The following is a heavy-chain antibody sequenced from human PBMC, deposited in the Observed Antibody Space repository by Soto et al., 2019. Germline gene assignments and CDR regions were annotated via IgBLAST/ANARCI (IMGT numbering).Heavy chain of an antibody. V-gene: IGHV4-59*01. CDR3: ASSKMGLSSVLET. Sequence: QVQLQESGPGLVKPSETLSLTCNVSGDSIRSYFWSWVRQPPGKGLEWIGYIPYSGGPTYNPSLKSRVTISIDTSKKQFSLKMTSVTAADTAVYYCASSKMGLSSVLETWGQGTLVTVSA. CDR2: IPYSGGP. J-gene: IGHJ5*02. CDR1: GDSIRSYF.